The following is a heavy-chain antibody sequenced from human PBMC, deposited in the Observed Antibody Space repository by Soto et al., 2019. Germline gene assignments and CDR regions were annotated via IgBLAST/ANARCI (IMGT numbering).Heavy chain of an antibody. V-gene: IGHV4-39*02. CDR2: VYYTGTT. Sequence: SETLSLTCTVSNFSVLTSIYYWAWIRQPPGKGLEWVGTVYYTGTTYYNPSLQSRVTISIDTPKNQFPLNLNSVTAADTAVYYCARDWNLALVPAAYFDSWGQGTLVTVSS. J-gene: IGHJ4*02. CDR3: ARDWNLALVPAAYFDS. D-gene: IGHD2-2*01. CDR1: NFSVLTSIYY.